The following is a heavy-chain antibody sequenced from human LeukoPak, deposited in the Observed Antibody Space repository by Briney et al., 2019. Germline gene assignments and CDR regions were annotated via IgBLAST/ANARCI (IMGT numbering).Heavy chain of an antibody. CDR2: ICKSGGST. CDR1: GFTFSSYA. J-gene: IGHJ4*02. D-gene: IGHD3-3*01. V-gene: IGHV3-23*01. Sequence: GGSLRLSCAGSGFTFSSYAMSWVRQAAGRGLEWVSAICKSGGSTYYADSVKGRLTIPRDNSKNTLYLQMNSLRAGDTAVYFCAKGSTYHEFWGSYYSDYWGQGTLVTVSS. CDR3: AKGSTYHEFWGSYYSDY.